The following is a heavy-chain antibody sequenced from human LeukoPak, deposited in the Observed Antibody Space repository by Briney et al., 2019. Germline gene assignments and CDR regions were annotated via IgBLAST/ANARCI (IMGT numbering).Heavy chain of an antibody. J-gene: IGHJ4*02. V-gene: IGHV3-48*01. D-gene: IGHD3-22*01. Sequence: GGSLTLSCVGSGFRFDSYALSWVRQTPGKGLEWVSYISSSSNTIYYADSVKGRFIISRDNAKNSLYLQMNSLRAEDTAVYSCAKEKYSSGFFDYWGQGTLVTVSS. CDR2: ISSSSNTI. CDR3: AKEKYSSGFFDY. CDR1: GFRFDSYA.